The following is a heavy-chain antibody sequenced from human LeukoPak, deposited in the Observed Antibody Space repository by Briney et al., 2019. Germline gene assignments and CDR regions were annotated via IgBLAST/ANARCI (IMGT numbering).Heavy chain of an antibody. V-gene: IGHV4-39*01. D-gene: IGHD3-22*01. J-gene: IGHJ4*02. CDR2: ILYSGST. Sequence: SETLSLTCTVSGGSISSSRHYWGWIRQPPGKGLEWIGNILYSGSTNYNPSLKSRVTISVDTSKNQFSLKLSSVTAADTADYYCVRRVAGSSYRDYWGQGTLVTVSS. CDR3: VRRVAGSSYRDY. CDR1: GGSISSSRHY.